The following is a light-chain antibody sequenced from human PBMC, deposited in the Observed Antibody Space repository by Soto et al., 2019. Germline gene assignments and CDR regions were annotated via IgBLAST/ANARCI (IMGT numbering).Light chain of an antibody. CDR2: EVS. V-gene: IGLV2-14*01. CDR1: SSDVGGYNS. CDR3: SSYTSSITLV. J-gene: IGLJ1*01. Sequence: QSALTQPASVSASPGQSITISCTGTSSDVGGYNSVSWYQQNPGKAPKLIIYEVSNRPSGISNRFSGSKSGNTASLTISGLQAEDESDYYCSSYTSSITLVFGTGTQLTVL.